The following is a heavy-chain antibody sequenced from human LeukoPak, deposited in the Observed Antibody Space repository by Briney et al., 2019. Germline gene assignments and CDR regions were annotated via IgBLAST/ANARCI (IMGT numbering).Heavy chain of an antibody. CDR1: GFTFSSYA. D-gene: IGHD2-2*02. CDR2: ISYDGSNK. Sequence: GRSLRLSCAASGFTFSSYAMHWVRQAPGKGLEWVAVISYDGSNKYYADSVKGRFTISRDNSKNTLYLQMNSLRAEDTAVYYCARDPGGVVPAAKPDYWGQGTLVTVSS. V-gene: IGHV3-30-3*01. J-gene: IGHJ4*02. CDR3: ARDPGGVVPAAKPDY.